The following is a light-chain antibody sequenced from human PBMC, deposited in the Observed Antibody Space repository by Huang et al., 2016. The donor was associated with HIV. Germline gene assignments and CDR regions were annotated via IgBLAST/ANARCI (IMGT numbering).Light chain of an antibody. Sequence: EIVLTQSPATLSLSPGERATLSCRASQSVSSDLAWYQQKPGQAPRLLIYDAFNRATGIPARFSGSGSGTDFTLTISSLEPEDFAVYYCQQRLGTFGPGTKVAIK. V-gene: IGKV3-11*01. CDR3: QQRLGT. CDR1: QSVSSD. J-gene: IGKJ3*01. CDR2: DAF.